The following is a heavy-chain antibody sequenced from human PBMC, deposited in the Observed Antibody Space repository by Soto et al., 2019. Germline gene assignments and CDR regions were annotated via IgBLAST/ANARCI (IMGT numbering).Heavy chain of an antibody. V-gene: IGHV4-30-4*01. J-gene: IGHJ6*02. CDR1: GGSISSGDYY. CDR2: IYYSGST. CDR3: ARDITIFGVVPEPYGMDV. D-gene: IGHD3-3*01. Sequence: SETLSLTCTVSGGSISSGDYYWSWIRQPPGKGLEWIGYIYYSGSTYYNPSLKSRVTISVDTSKNQFSLKLSSVTAADTAVYYCARDITIFGVVPEPYGMDVWGQGTTVTVSS.